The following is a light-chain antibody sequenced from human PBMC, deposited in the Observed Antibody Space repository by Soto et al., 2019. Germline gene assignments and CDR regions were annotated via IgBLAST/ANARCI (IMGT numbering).Light chain of an antibody. CDR3: QQSYSTPWAT. Sequence: DIQMTQSPSSLSASVGDRVTITCRASQSISSSLNWYQQKAEEAPKLLIYAASRLQSGVPSRFSGSGSGTEFTLTISSLQPEDFATYYCQQSYSTPWATFGQGTKVEIK. V-gene: IGKV1-39*01. J-gene: IGKJ2*01. CDR2: AAS. CDR1: QSISSS.